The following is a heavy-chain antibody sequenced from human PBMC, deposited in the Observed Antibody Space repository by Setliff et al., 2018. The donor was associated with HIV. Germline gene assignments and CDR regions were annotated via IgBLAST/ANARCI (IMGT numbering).Heavy chain of an antibody. D-gene: IGHD1-26*01. Sequence: ASVKVSCKASGYTFTDYYIHWVQQVPVKGLEWMGRVDPENHETMYAERFQGRVTITADTSSDTAYMELYSLKSEDTALYYCAIPTAVVGATSRAFDIWGKGTMVTVSS. J-gene: IGHJ3*02. CDR2: VDPENHET. V-gene: IGHV1-69-2*01. CDR3: AIPTAVVGATSRAFDI. CDR1: GYTFTDYY.